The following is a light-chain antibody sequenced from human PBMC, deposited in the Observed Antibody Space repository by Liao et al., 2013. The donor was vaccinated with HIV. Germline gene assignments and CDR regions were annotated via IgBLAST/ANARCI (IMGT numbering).Light chain of an antibody. J-gene: IGLJ3*02. Sequence: SYVLTQSPSVSVSPGQTARITCSGDALPNQYAYWYQQKPGQAPVLLIYKDSERPSGIPERFSGSSSGTTVTLTISGAQVEDEADYYCYSAADNNGVFGGGTKLTVL. V-gene: IGLV3-25*02. CDR3: YSAADNNGV. CDR2: KDS. CDR1: ALPNQY.